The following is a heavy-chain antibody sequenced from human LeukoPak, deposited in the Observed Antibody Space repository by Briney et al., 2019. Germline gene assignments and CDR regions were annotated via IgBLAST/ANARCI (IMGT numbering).Heavy chain of an antibody. CDR1: GFALRTRGVG. CDR2: IYWDDDK. Sequence: SGPTLLKPTPTLTLTCTFSGFALRTRGVGVGWIRQPPGKALEWLSLIYWDDDKRYSPSLKSRPTITKDTSKNQVVLTMTNMDPVDTATYYCAHEYYDILTGYYVFDYWGQGTLVTVSS. D-gene: IGHD3-9*01. V-gene: IGHV2-5*02. CDR3: AHEYYDILTGYYVFDY. J-gene: IGHJ4*02.